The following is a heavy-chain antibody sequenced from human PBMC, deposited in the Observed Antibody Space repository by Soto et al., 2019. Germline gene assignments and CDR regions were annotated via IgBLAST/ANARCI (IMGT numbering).Heavy chain of an antibody. D-gene: IGHD1-1*01. V-gene: IGHV3-11*01. CDR1: GFTFSDYY. Sequence: QVQLVEPGGGLVKPGGSLRLSCAASGFTFSDYYMSWIRQAPGKGLEWVSYISSSGSTIYYADSVKGRFTISRDNAKNSLYLQMNSLRAEDTAVYYCARDLPNTTGTTTFYYYYYMDVWGKGTTVTVSS. CDR2: ISSSGSTI. J-gene: IGHJ6*03. CDR3: ARDLPNTTGTTTFYYYYYMDV.